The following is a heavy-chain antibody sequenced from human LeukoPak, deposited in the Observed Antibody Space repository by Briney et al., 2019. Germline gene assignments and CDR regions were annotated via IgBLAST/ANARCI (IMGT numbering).Heavy chain of an antibody. Sequence: MPSETLSLTCAVYGGSFSGYYWSWIRQPPGKGLKWIGEINHSGSTNYNPSLKSRVTISVDTSKNQFSLKLSSVTAADTAVYYCARDEMATIGRALDYWGQGTLVTVSS. CDR1: GGSFSGYY. D-gene: IGHD5-24*01. V-gene: IGHV4-34*01. CDR3: ARDEMATIGRALDY. CDR2: INHSGST. J-gene: IGHJ4*02.